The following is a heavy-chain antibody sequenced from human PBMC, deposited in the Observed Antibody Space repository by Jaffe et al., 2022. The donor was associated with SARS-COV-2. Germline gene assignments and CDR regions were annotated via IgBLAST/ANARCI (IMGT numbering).Heavy chain of an antibody. J-gene: IGHJ6*02. V-gene: IGHV1-46*01. D-gene: IGHD2-15*01. CDR1: GYIFSSYY. Sequence: QVQLLQSGAEVKEPGASVKVSCKASGYIFSSYYMHWVRQAPGQGLEWMAIINPSGGSRSYAQRFQGRLTLTRDTSTSTVYMELSSLRYEDTAVYYCARGDCSGGSCYSGVSGLDVWGQGTTVIVSS. CDR3: ARGDCSGGSCYSGVSGLDV. CDR2: INPSGGSR.